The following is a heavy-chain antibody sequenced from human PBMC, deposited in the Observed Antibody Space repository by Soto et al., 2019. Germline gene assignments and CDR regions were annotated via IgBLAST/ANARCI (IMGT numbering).Heavy chain of an antibody. J-gene: IGHJ4*02. CDR2: ISYDGSNK. D-gene: IGHD3-9*01. CDR3: AKDTGYFDWLSPPDY. Sequence: PGGSLRLSCAASGFTFSSYGMHWVRQAPGKGLEWVAVISYDGSNKYYADSVKGRFTISRDNSKNTLYLQMNSLRAEDTAVYYCAKDTGYFDWLSPPDYWGQGTLVTAPQ. V-gene: IGHV3-30*18. CDR1: GFTFSSYG.